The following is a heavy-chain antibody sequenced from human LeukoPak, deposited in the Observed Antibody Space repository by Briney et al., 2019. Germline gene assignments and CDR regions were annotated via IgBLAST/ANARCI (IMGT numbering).Heavy chain of an antibody. V-gene: IGHV4-38-2*02. CDR3: ARPRIAVAGYDAFDI. J-gene: IGHJ3*02. D-gene: IGHD6-13*01. CDR2: IYHSGST. CDR1: GYSISSGYY. Sequence: SETLSLTCTVSGYSISSGYYWGWIRQPPGKGLEWIGSIYHSGSTYYNPSLKSRVTISVDTSKNQFSLKLSSVTAADTTVYYCARPRIAVAGYDAFDIWGQGTMVTVSS.